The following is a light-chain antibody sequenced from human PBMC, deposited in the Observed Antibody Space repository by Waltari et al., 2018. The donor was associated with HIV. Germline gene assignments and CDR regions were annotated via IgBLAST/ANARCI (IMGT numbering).Light chain of an antibody. CDR2: LGS. CDR3: MQSLQTPRT. Sequence: DIVMTQSPLSLPVPPGEPASISCRSSQNLLHSNGYNYLDWFLQKPGQSPQLLIYLGSNRASGVPDRFRGSGSGTDFTLKISRVEAEDVGVYYCMQSLQTPRTFGQGTKLEIK. V-gene: IGKV2-28*01. J-gene: IGKJ2*01. CDR1: QNLLHSNGYNY.